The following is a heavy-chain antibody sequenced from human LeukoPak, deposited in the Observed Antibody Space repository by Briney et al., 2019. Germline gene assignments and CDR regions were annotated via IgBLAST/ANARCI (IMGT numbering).Heavy chain of an antibody. CDR1: GYSITSYW. D-gene: IGHD3-16*01. CDR3: ARESWGNLDY. CDR2: ITPGNPQT. V-gene: IGHV5-51*01. Sequence: GESLKISCKGPGYSITSYWPGWVRQMPGKGLEWMGIITPGNPQTKYSPSFQGQVTISADKSIHTAYLQWSSLQASDTPMYYCARESWGNLDYWGQGTLVTVSS. J-gene: IGHJ4*02.